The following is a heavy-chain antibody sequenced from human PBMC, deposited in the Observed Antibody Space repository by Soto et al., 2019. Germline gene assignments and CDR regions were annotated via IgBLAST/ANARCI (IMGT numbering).Heavy chain of an antibody. CDR2: INPHTGGT. CDR1: GYTFTRYS. J-gene: IGHJ4*02. CDR3: SVYFDDLQEASF. Sequence: QVQLVQSGAEVKKPGAYVKVSCRASGYTFTRYSLHWVRQAPGQGLEWMGWINPHTGGTRFAQKFEGRVTLTSDTSVMTVYMELSRLRSDDTAVFYCSVYFDDLQEASFWGQGTLVTVTS. D-gene: IGHD1-1*01. V-gene: IGHV1-2*02.